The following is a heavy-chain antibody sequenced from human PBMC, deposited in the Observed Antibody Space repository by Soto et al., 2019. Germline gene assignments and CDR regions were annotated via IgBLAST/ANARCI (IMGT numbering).Heavy chain of an antibody. CDR3: VGAGHCSS. CDR2: IDNDTGTK. V-gene: IGHV3-48*01. D-gene: IGHD6-19*01. J-gene: IGHJ5*02. Sequence: EVQLVESGGGLVQPGGSVRLSCVASGFSFSKYSMNWVRQATGQGLEWISYIDNDTGTKYYADSVKGRVTISRDNAKNSLHLQMNSLRGDDTALYYCVGAGHCSSWGQGTLVSVSS. CDR1: GFSFSKYS.